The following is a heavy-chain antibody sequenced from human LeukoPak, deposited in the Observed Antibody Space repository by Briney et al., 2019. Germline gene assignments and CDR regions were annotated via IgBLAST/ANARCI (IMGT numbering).Heavy chain of an antibody. J-gene: IGHJ4*02. D-gene: IGHD2-2*01. V-gene: IGHV4-34*01. CDR2: INHSGST. CDR3: ARTPAGTDY. Sequence: KGXEWIGEINHSGSTNYNPSLKSRVTISVDTSKNQFSLKLSSVTAADTAVYYCARTPAGTDYWGQGTLVTVSS.